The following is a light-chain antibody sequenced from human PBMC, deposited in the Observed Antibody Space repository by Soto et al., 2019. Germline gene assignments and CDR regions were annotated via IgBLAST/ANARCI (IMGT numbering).Light chain of an antibody. V-gene: IGKV1-13*02. CDR1: QGISSA. J-gene: IGKJ4*01. CDR3: QQFHSYALT. CDR2: DAS. Sequence: AIQLTQSPSSLPASVGDRVTTSCRASQGISSALAWYQQKPGRAPRLLIYDASSLQSGVPSRFSGSGSGTDFTLTISSLQPEDFATYYCQQFHSYALTFGGGTKVDI.